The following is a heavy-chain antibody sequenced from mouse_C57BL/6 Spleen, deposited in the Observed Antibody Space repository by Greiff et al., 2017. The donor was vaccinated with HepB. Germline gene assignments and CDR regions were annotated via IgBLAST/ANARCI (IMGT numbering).Heavy chain of an antibody. CDR2: IYPGDGDT. D-gene: IGHD2-3*01. Sequence: QVQLKESGPELVKPGASVKISCKASGYAFSSSWMNWVKQRPGKGLEWIGRIYPGDGDTNYNGKFKGKATLTADKSSSTAYMQLSSLTSEDSAVYFCARSRDGYYGYFDVWGTGTTVTVSS. J-gene: IGHJ1*03. CDR3: ARSRDGYYGYFDV. V-gene: IGHV1-82*01. CDR1: GYAFSSSW.